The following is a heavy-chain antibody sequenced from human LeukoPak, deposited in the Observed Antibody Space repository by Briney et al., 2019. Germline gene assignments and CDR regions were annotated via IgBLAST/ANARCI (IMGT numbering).Heavy chain of an antibody. Sequence: PSETLSLTCTVSGGSISSSSYYWGWIRQPPGKGLEWIGSIYYSGSTYYNPSLKSRVTISVDTSKNQFSLKLSSVTAADTAVYYCARESKRGVVVAATPHYWGQGTLVTVSS. CDR3: ARESKRGVVVAATPHY. CDR1: GGSISSSSYY. CDR2: IYYSGST. J-gene: IGHJ4*02. V-gene: IGHV4-39*07. D-gene: IGHD2-15*01.